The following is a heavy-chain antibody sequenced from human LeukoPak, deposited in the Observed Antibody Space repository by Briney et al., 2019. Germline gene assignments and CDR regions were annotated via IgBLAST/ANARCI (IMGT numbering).Heavy chain of an antibody. J-gene: IGHJ4*02. Sequence: PGGSLRLSCAASGFIVSSNYMSWVRQAPGEGLEWVSVIYSGGSTYYADSEKGRFTISRDNSKNTLYLQMNSLRAEDTAVYYCAREDGFGDFDYWGQGTLVTVSS. D-gene: IGHD3-10*01. CDR3: AREDGFGDFDY. CDR2: IYSGGST. CDR1: GFIVSSNY. V-gene: IGHV3-53*01.